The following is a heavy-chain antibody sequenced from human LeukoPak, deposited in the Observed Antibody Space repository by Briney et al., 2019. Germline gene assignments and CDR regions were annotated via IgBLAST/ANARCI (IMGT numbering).Heavy chain of an antibody. CDR3: ARDRRVYDFWSGYYGPDFDY. D-gene: IGHD3-3*01. CDR2: ISAYNGNT. Sequence: ASVKVSCKASGYTFTSYGISWVRQAPGQGLEWMGWISAYNGNTNYAQKLQGRVTMTTDTFTSTAYMELRSLRSDDTAVYYCARDRRVYDFWSGYYGPDFDYWGQGTLVTVSS. CDR1: GYTFTSYG. J-gene: IGHJ4*02. V-gene: IGHV1-18*01.